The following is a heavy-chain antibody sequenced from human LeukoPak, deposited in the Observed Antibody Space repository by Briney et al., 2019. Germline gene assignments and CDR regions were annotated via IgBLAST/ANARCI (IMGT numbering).Heavy chain of an antibody. J-gene: IGHJ4*02. D-gene: IGHD4/OR15-4a*01. Sequence: GGSLRLSCTASEFTVSSDYMSWVRQAPGRGLEWVSVIYSDGSTYYADSVKGRFTISRDNSKNMLYLQMNSLRADETAVYYCARDTLGEGEDANYAVYYFDYWGQGTVVTVSS. CDR3: ARDTLGEGEDANYAVYYFDY. CDR1: EFTVSSDY. V-gene: IGHV3-66*01. CDR2: IYSDGST.